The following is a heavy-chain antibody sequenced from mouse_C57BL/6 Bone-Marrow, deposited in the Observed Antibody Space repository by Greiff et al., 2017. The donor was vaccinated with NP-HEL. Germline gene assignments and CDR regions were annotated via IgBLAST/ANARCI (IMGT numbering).Heavy chain of an antibody. CDR3: ARHYDYDGGYFDV. CDR2: ISNGGGST. J-gene: IGHJ1*03. CDR1: GFTFSDYY. V-gene: IGHV5-12*01. D-gene: IGHD2-4*01. Sequence: DVKLVESGGGLVQPGGSLKLSCAASGFTFSDYYMYWVRQTPEKRLEWVAYISNGGGSTYYPDTVKGRFTISRDNAKNTLYLQMSRLKSEDTAMYYCARHYDYDGGYFDVWGTGTTVTVSS.